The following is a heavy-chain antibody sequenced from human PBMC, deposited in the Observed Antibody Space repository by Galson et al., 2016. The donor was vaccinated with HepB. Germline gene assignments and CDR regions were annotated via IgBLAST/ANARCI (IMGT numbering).Heavy chain of an antibody. Sequence: SLRLSYAASGFTFSTYWMHWVRQAPGKGLVWVSRINPDASTTTYADSVKGRFAISRDNSKNTLYLQMNSLKAEDTAVYYCASRVSFDYWGQGTLVTVSS. J-gene: IGHJ4*02. CDR1: GFTFSTYW. V-gene: IGHV3-74*01. CDR3: ASRVSFDY. D-gene: IGHD6-13*01. CDR2: INPDASTT.